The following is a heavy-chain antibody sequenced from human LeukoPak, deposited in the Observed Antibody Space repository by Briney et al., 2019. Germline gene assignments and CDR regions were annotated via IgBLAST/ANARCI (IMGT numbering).Heavy chain of an antibody. V-gene: IGHV3-23*01. CDR2: TTDSGSRT. CDR1: GFTFSSYA. D-gene: IGHD4-17*01. Sequence: GGSLRLSCAASGFTFSSYAMRWVRQAPGKGLEWVSSTTDSGSRTYYADSVKGRFTISRDNSKNTLYLQMNSLRAEDTAVYYCAKWAGLRCFDYWGQGTLVTVSS. J-gene: IGHJ4*02. CDR3: AKWAGLRCFDY.